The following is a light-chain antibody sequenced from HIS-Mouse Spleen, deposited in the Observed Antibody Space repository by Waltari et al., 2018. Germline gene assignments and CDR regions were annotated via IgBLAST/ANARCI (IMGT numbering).Light chain of an antibody. CDR2: EDS. J-gene: IGLJ2*01. CDR1: PVPNKY. Sequence: SYELTQPPSLSVSPGQPARTTCPGAPVPNKYAYWYQQKSGQSPVLVIYEDSKRPYGIPERFSGSSSGTMATLTISGAQVEDEADYYCYSTDSSGNHRVFGGGTKLTVL. CDR3: YSTDSSGNHRV. V-gene: IGLV3-10*01.